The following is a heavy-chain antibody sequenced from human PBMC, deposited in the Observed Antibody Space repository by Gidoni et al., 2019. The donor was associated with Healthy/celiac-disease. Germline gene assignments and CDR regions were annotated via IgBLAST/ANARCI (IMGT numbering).Heavy chain of an antibody. CDR2: IHPNSGGT. CDR3: ARAVITMVRGVLGY. V-gene: IGHV1-2*02. Sequence: QVQLVQSGAEVKKPGSSGEVSCKPSGYTFTGYYMHWVRQSPGQGLEWMGWIHPNSGGTNYAQKFQGRVPMTRDTSISTAYMELSRLRSDDTAVYYCARAVITMVRGVLGYWGQGTLVTVSS. D-gene: IGHD3-10*01. J-gene: IGHJ4*02. CDR1: GYTFTGYY.